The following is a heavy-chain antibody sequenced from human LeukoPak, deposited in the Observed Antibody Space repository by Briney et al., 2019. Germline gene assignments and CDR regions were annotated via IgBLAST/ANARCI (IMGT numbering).Heavy chain of an antibody. CDR3: ASNRRRYWYFDL. J-gene: IGHJ2*01. V-gene: IGHV4-34*01. Sequence: SETLSLTCAVYGGSFSGCYWSWIRQPPGKGLEWIAEINHSGSTNYNPSLKSRVTISVDTSKNQFSLKLSSVTAADTAVYYYASNRRRYWYFDLWGRGTLVTVSS. D-gene: IGHD1-1*01. CDR1: GGSFSGCY. CDR2: INHSGST.